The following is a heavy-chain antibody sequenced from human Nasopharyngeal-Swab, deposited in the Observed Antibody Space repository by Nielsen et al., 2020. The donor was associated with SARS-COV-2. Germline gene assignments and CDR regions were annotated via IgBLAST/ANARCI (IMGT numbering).Heavy chain of an antibody. CDR3: ARIYTRRCTNNICIGYFDY. CDR2: INHSGNT. V-gene: IGHV4-30-2*01. D-gene: IGHD2-15*01. Sequence: SQTLSLTCAVSGASITSAGYSWNWIRQPPGKDLEWIGYINHSGNTHYNPSLWGRVTISEDTSSNQFSLTLTSLTPSDTATYYYARIYTRRCTNNICIGYFDYWGQTSLFPFSS. J-gene: IGHJ4*02. CDR1: GASITSAGYS.